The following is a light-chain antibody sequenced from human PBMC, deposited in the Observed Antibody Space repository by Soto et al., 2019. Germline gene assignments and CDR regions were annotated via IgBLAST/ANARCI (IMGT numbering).Light chain of an antibody. CDR2: GAS. V-gene: IGKV3-20*01. CDR1: QSINSNY. CDR3: QQYGSSPL. J-gene: IGKJ3*01. Sequence: EIVLTQSPGTLSLSPGERATLSCRASQSINSNYLAWYQQKPGQAPRLLMYGASSRATGIPDRFSGSGSGTDFTLTISRLEPEDFAVYYCQQYGSSPLFGPGTKGDIK.